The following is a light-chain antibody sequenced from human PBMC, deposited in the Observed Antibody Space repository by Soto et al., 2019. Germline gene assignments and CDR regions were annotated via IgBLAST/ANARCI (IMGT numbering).Light chain of an antibody. J-gene: IGKJ4*01. CDR1: QGITSW. V-gene: IGKV1-12*01. CDR3: QQTDNFPHT. Sequence: DIQMTQSPSTVSASVGDRVTITCRTSQGITSWLAWYQQKPGKAPKLLIYAASSLQSGIPSRFSGSGSGTDFTLTIINLQPEDFATYYCQQTDNFPHTFGGGTKVEI. CDR2: AAS.